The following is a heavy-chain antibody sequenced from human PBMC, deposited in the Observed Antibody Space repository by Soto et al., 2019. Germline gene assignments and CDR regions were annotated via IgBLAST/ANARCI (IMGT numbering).Heavy chain of an antibody. CDR1: GYTFTSYA. D-gene: IGHD1-1*01. CDR3: AREERSSSYYYYTGT. V-gene: IGHV1-3*01. CDR2: INAGNGYT. J-gene: IGHJ6*03. Sequence: QVQLVQSGAEVKKPGASVKVSCKASGYTFTSYAMHWVRQAPGQRLEWMGWINAGNGYTKYSHKFQGRVPIIRETFASRVYMEQRRLTFEDTAVYYGAREERSSSYYYYTGTWGTGTKVTAS.